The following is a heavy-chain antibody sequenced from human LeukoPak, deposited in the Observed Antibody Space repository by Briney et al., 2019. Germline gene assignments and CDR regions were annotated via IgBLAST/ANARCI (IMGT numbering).Heavy chain of an antibody. J-gene: IGHJ4*02. CDR2: ITSSGSTM. CDR1: GFSFSDYY. D-gene: IGHD3-3*01. V-gene: IGHV3-11*04. CDR3: AGFWSGYHKAAFDY. Sequence: GGSLRLSCAASGFSFSDYYMSWIRQAPGKGLEGVSYITSSGSTMYYADSVKGRFTISRDNAKSSLYLQMNSLRAEDTAVYYCAGFWSGYHKAAFDYWGQGTLVTVSS.